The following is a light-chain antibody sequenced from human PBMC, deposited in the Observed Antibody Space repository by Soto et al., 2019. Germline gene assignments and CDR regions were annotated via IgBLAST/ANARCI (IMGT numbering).Light chain of an antibody. J-gene: IGKJ1*01. Sequence: DIQMTQSPSTLSASVGDRVTITCRASQSISTWLAWYQQKPGKAPKLLIYDASSLESGVPSRFSGSGSGTEFTLTISSLQPDDFATYYCQQYTSYWTFCQGTKVEIK. CDR1: QSISTW. CDR3: QQYTSYWT. V-gene: IGKV1-5*01. CDR2: DAS.